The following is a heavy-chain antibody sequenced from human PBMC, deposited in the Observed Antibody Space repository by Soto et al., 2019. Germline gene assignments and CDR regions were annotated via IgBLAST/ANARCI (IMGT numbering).Heavy chain of an antibody. CDR3: ARGSSGYYPFFDY. CDR2: IXXSXXX. Sequence: TSETRSLTYGVSGGSIRSGGYSWSWIRQPPRTGLXWIXXIXXSXXXXXNXXLKSRVTISVDGSKNQFSLKPSSVTAADTAVYYCARGSSGYYPFFDYWGQGTLVTVSS. V-gene: IGHV4-30-2*01. J-gene: IGHJ4*02. D-gene: IGHD3-22*01. CDR1: GGSIRSGGYS.